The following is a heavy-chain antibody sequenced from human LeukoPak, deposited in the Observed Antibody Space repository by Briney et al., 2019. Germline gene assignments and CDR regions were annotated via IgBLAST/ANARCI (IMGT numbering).Heavy chain of an antibody. CDR3: ARSRRVYSGFNWFDP. CDR1: GGSISSSSYY. CDR2: IYYSGST. Sequence: SETLSLTCPVSGGSISSSSYYRGWIRQPPGKELEWIGSIYYSGSTYYNPSLKSRVTISVDTSKNQFSLKLSSVTAADTAVYYCARSRRVYSGFNWFDPWGQGTLVTVSS. J-gene: IGHJ5*02. D-gene: IGHD5-12*01. V-gene: IGHV4-39*01.